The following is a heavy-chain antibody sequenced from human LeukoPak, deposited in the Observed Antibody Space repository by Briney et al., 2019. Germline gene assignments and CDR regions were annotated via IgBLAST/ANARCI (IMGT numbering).Heavy chain of an antibody. J-gene: IGHJ6*02. CDR2: TYYRSKWYN. Sequence: SQTLSLTCAISGDSVSSNSAAWNWIRQSPSRGLEWLGRTYYRSKWYNDYAVSVKSRITINPDTSKNQFSLQLNSVTPEDTAVYYCARDRGQWLADHPPYYYYGMDVWGQGTTVTVSS. D-gene: IGHD6-19*01. CDR3: ARDRGQWLADHPPYYYYGMDV. V-gene: IGHV6-1*01. CDR1: GDSVSSNSAA.